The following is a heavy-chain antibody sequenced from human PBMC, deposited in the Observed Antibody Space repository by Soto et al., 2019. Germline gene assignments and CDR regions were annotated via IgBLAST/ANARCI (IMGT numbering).Heavy chain of an antibody. D-gene: IGHD6-6*01. V-gene: IGHV4-31*03. CDR2: IFYRGIT. J-gene: IGHJ4*02. CDR3: ARALGSSPLSY. CDR1: GDSVTRNDCY. Sequence: TLSLTCTVSGDSVTRNDCYGGWILQSPGKGLEWIGYIFYRGITLYTPSLKSRVTMSVDTSKNQFYLQLTSATAADTAVYYCARALGSSPLSYWGQGTLVTVSS.